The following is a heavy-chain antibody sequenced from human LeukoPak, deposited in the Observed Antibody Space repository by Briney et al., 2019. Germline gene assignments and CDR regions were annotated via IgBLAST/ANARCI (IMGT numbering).Heavy chain of an antibody. CDR1: GFTFSSYW. CDR2: INSDGSST. J-gene: IGHJ4*02. Sequence: GGSLRLSCAAPGFTFSSYWMHWVRQAPGRGLVWVSRINSDGSSTSYADSVKGRFTISRDNAKNTLYLQMNSLRAEDTAVYYCARGGAIAARPLHYWGQGTLVTVSS. V-gene: IGHV3-74*01. D-gene: IGHD6-6*01. CDR3: ARGGAIAARPLHY.